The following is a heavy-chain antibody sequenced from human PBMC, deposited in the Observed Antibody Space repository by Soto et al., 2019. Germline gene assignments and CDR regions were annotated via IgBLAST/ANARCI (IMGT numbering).Heavy chain of an antibody. Sequence: GASGKVSCKASGYTYTSYEMPWGPPAPGQGLEWRGILNPSGGSTSSAQKFQGRVTMTRDTSTSTVYTELSSLRSEDTAVYYCARIGRYRYALDYWGPATLLNVSS. D-gene: IGHD2-8*01. CDR3: ARIGRYRYALDY. CDR2: LNPSGGST. V-gene: IGHV1-46*01. J-gene: IGHJ4*02. CDR1: GYTYTSYE.